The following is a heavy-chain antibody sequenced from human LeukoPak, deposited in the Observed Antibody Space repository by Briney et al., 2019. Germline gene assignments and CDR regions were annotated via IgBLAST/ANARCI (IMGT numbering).Heavy chain of an antibody. D-gene: IGHD6-13*01. J-gene: IGHJ6*02. V-gene: IGHV3-30*04. CDR3: ARATIAAAGHYYYYYGMDV. CDR2: ISYDGSDK. CDR1: GFTFSSYA. Sequence: GGSLRLSCAASGFTFSSYAMHWVRQAPGKGLEWVALISYDGSDKYYADTVEGRFTISRDNSKSTVHLQMNSLRAEDTAVYYCARATIAAAGHYYYYYGMDVWGQGTTVTVSS.